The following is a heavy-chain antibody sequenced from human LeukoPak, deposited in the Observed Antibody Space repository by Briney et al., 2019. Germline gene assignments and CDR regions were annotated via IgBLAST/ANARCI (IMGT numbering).Heavy chain of an antibody. CDR3: ARELYYDYVWGSYRYNHYYYYGMDV. D-gene: IGHD3-16*02. V-gene: IGHV3-23*01. J-gene: IGHJ6*02. CDR1: GFTSVNYA. CDR2: ISGSGGST. Sequence: GGSLRLSCAATGFTSVNYAMSWVRQAPGKGLEWVSAISGSGGSTYYADSVKGRFTISRDNAKNSLYLQINSLRAEDTAVYYCARELYYDYVWGSYRYNHYYYYGMDVWGQGTTVTVSS.